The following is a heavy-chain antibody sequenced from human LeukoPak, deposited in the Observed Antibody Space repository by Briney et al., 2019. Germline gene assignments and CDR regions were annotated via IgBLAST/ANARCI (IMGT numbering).Heavy chain of an antibody. CDR1: GGTFSSYA. CDR3: ARDRYYDFWSGSHYFDY. J-gene: IGHJ4*02. Sequence: SVKVSCKASGGTFSSYAISWVRQAPGQGLEWMGGIIPMFGTANYAQKFQGRVTITADKSTSTAYMELSSLRSEDTAVYYCARDRYYDFWSGSHYFDYWGQGTLVTVSS. D-gene: IGHD3-3*01. CDR2: IIPMFGTA. V-gene: IGHV1-69*06.